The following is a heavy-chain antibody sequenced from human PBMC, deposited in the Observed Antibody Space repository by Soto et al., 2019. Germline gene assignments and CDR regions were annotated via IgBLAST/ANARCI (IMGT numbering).Heavy chain of an antibody. Sequence: SETLSLTCTVSGASISGFYWSWIRKSAGKGLEWIGRIYATGTTDYNPSRKSRVMMSVDTSKKRFSLKLRSVAAADTAVYYCVRDGTKTLRAWFDPWGQGISVTVYS. CDR1: GASISGFY. CDR2: IYATGTT. D-gene: IGHD1-1*01. CDR3: VRDGTKTLRAWFDP. J-gene: IGHJ5*02. V-gene: IGHV4-4*07.